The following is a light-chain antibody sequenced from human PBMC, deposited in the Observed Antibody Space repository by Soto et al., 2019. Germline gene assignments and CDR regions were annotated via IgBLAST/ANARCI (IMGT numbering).Light chain of an antibody. Sequence: IQMTQSPSTLSASVGDRVNITCRVSQSISDLLAWYQQKPGEAPKLLIYKASSLESGVPSRFSGSGSGTQFSLTISSLQPDDFATYYCQQYDNYSPFGGGTKVEIK. J-gene: IGKJ4*02. CDR3: QQYDNYSP. CDR1: QSISDL. V-gene: IGKV1-5*03. CDR2: KAS.